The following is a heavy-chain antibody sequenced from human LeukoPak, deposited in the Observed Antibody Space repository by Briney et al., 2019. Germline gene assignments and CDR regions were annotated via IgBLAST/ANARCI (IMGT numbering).Heavy chain of an antibody. J-gene: IGHJ5*02. CDR1: GGSISSSSYY. CDR3: ARQESYYDSSGYPMNWFDP. CDR2: IYYSGST. V-gene: IGHV4-39*01. Sequence: SETLSLTCTVSGGSISSSSYYWGWIRQPPGKGLEWIGSIYYSGSTYYNPSLKSRVTISVDTSKNQCSLKLSSVTAADTAVYYCARQESYYDSSGYPMNWFDPWGQGTLVTVSS. D-gene: IGHD3-22*01.